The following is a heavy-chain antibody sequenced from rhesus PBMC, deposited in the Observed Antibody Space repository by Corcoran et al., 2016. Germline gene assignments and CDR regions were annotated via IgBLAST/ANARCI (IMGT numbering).Heavy chain of an antibody. D-gene: IGHD2-21*01. Sequence: QVQLQESGPGVVKPSETLSLTGAVSGYSISSGYDWSWIRQPPGKGLEWIGYIYGSSGSTNYNPSLKNRVTISKDTSNNQFSLKLSSVTAADTAVYYCARDGSFTGTRTGIDYWGQGVLVTVSS. J-gene: IGHJ4*01. V-gene: IGHV4-76*01. CDR3: ARDGSFTGTRTGIDY. CDR1: GYSISSGYD. CDR2: IYGSSGST.